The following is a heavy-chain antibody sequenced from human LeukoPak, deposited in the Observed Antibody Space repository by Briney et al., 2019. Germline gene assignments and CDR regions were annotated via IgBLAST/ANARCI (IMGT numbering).Heavy chain of an antibody. V-gene: IGHV4-4*07. D-gene: IGHD2/OR15-2a*01. Sequence: SETLSLTCTVSGGSISSYYWSWNRQPAGKGLEWIGRIYTSGSTNYNPSLKSRVTMSVDTSKNQFSLKLSSVTAADTAVYYCARDLLDYYYYYYMDVWGKGTTVTVSS. CDR1: GGSISSYY. J-gene: IGHJ6*03. CDR3: ARDLLDYYYYYYMDV. CDR2: IYTSGST.